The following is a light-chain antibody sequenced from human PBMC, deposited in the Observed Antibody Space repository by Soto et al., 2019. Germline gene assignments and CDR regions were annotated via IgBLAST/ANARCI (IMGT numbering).Light chain of an antibody. V-gene: IGKV1-33*01. Sequence: DIQMTQSPSSLSASVGDRVTITCQASQDISNYLNWYQQKPGKAPKLLICAASTLETGVPSRFSGSGSGTDFTFTISSLQPEDSATYYCQHYANLQYTFGQGTKLEIK. J-gene: IGKJ2*01. CDR3: QHYANLQYT. CDR2: AAS. CDR1: QDISNY.